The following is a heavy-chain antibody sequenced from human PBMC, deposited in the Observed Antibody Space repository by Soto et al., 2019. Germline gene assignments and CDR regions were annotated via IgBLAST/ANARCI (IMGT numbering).Heavy chain of an antibody. Sequence: GGSLRLSCAASGFTFNSRWMSWVRQAPGKGLEWVANLNQDGSETYFVDSVKGRFTISRDNAKNSLYLQMNSLRAEDTAVYYCARLGAYYYYYMDVWGKGTTVTVSS. CDR1: GFTFNSRW. CDR3: ARLGAYYYYYMDV. D-gene: IGHD3-3*01. J-gene: IGHJ6*03. CDR2: LNQDGSET. V-gene: IGHV3-7*01.